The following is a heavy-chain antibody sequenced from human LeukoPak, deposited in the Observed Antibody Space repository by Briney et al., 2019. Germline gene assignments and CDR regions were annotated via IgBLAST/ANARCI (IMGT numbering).Heavy chain of an antibody. J-gene: IGHJ2*01. CDR2: INQNGSGK. CDR3: ARVVGAGYFDL. V-gene: IGHV3-7*01. CDR1: GFTFSSYC. D-gene: IGHD1-26*01. Sequence: GGSLRLSCAASGFTFSSYCMSWVRQASGKGLEWVANINQNGSGKYYVDSVKGRFTISRDNAKNSLYLQMNSLRAEDTDVYYCARVVGAGYFDLWGSGTLVSVSS.